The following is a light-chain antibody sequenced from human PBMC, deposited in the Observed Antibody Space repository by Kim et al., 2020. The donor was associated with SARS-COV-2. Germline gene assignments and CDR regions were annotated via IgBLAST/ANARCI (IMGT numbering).Light chain of an antibody. CDR3: QQADTFPLT. J-gene: IGKJ4*01. V-gene: IGKV1-12*01. Sequence: ASVGDRVTITCRASQGISSWLVWYQQKPGKAPKLLIAAASSLQSGVPSRFSGSGSGTDFTLTISSLQPEDFATYFCQQADTFPLTFGGGTKVDIK. CDR1: QGISSW. CDR2: AAS.